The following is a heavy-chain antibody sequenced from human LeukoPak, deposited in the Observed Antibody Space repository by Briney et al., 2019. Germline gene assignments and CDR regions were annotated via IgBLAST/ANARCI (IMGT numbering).Heavy chain of an antibody. D-gene: IGHD3-22*01. CDR3: ARGRWYDSIDLRDTPIDY. CDR2: INHSGST. Sequence: SETLSLTCAVYGGSFSGYYWSWIRQPPGKGLEWIGEINHSGSTNYNPSLKSRVTISVDTSKNQFSLKLSSVTAADTAVYYCARGRWYDSIDLRDTPIDYWGQGTLVTVSS. V-gene: IGHV4-34*01. CDR1: GGSFSGYY. J-gene: IGHJ4*02.